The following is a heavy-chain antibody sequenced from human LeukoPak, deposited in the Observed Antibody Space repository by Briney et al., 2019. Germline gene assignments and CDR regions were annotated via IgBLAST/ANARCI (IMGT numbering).Heavy chain of an antibody. Sequence: GGSLRLSCVVSGFSVSSSYMSWVRQAPGKGLEWVSAISGSGGSTYYADSVKGRFTISRDNSKNTLYLQMNSLRAEDTAVYYCAKRVTVTTIQFYFDYWGQGTLVAVSS. V-gene: IGHV3-23*01. CDR1: GFSVSSSY. J-gene: IGHJ4*02. CDR3: AKRVTVTTIQFYFDY. D-gene: IGHD4-17*01. CDR2: ISGSGGST.